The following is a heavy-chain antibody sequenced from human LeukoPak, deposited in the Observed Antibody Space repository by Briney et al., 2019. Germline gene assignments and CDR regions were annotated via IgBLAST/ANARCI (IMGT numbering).Heavy chain of an antibody. CDR1: GYIFSSYG. CDR2: ISAHNGNA. CDR3: ARDGYFDN. Sequence: GASVKVSCKASGYIFSSYGIGWVRQAPGQGLEWMGWISAHNGNANYAQRVQGRVTMTTDTSTGTAYMELRSLTSDDTAVYYCARDGYFDNWGQGTLVTVSS. J-gene: IGHJ4*02. V-gene: IGHV1-18*01.